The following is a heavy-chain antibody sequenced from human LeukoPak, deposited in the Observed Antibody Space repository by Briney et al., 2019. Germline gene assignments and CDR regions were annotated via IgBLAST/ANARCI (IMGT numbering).Heavy chain of an antibody. CDR2: INPSGGST. CDR1: GYTFTSYG. J-gene: IGHJ4*02. CDR3: ARDSLVGSFYFDY. Sequence: ASVKVSCKASGYTFTSYGISWVRQAPGQGLEWMGIINPSGGSTSYAQKFQGRVTMTRDTSTSTVYMELSSLRSEDTAVYYCARDSLVGSFYFDYWGQGTLVTVSS. V-gene: IGHV1-46*01. D-gene: IGHD1-26*01.